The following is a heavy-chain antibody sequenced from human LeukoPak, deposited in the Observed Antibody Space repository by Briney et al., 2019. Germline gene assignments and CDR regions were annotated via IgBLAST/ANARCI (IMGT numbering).Heavy chain of an antibody. D-gene: IGHD5-24*01. J-gene: IGHJ6*02. CDR3: ARVREAGYYGTDV. CDR1: GGSISSSNW. Sequence: PSGTLSLTCAVSGGSISSSNWWSWVRQPPGKGLEWIGEIYHSGSTNYNPSLKSRVTISVDKSKNQFSLKLSSVTAADTAVYYCARVREAGYYGTDVWGQGTTVTVSS. CDR2: IYHSGST. V-gene: IGHV4-4*02.